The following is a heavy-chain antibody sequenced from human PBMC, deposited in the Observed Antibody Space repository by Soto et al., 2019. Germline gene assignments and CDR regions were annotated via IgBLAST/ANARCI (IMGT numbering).Heavy chain of an antibody. D-gene: IGHD3-9*01. CDR1: GFTFSSYA. V-gene: IGHV3-23*01. CDR3: AKEFYDILAPLDC. Sequence: EVQLLESGGGLVQPGGSLRLSCAASGFTFSSYAMGWVRQAPGKGLEWVSGISSSVGTTYYAASVKGRFTISRDNSKNTLYLQMSSLGAEETAVYYCAKEFYDILAPLDCWGQGNLVTVSS. CDR2: ISSSVGTT. J-gene: IGHJ4*02.